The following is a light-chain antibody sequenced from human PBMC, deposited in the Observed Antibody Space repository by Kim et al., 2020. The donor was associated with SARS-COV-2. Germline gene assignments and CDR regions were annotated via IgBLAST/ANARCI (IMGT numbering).Light chain of an antibody. Sequence: EIVLTQSPATLSVSPGERVTLSCRASQSVSSKLIWYQQKRGQAPRLLIFGASTKATGIPARFSGSGSGTEFTLTISSLQFKDFAVYYCQEHNNWPYTFGQGTKLEI. V-gene: IGKV3-15*01. J-gene: IGKJ2*01. CDR3: QEHNNWPYT. CDR2: GAS. CDR1: QSVSSK.